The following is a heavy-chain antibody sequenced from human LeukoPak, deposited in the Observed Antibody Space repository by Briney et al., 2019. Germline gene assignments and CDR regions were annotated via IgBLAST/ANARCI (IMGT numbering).Heavy chain of an antibody. CDR3: ARRGPGSRAAFDI. Sequence: GGSLRLSCAASGFTFSSCGMSWVRQTPGKGLEWVSGISGSGGRTYQADSVKGRFTISRDNSKNTLYLQMNSLTAADTAVYYCARRGPGSRAAFDIWGQGTMVTVSS. D-gene: IGHD6-13*01. V-gene: IGHV3-23*01. CDR1: GFTFSSCG. CDR2: ISGSGGRT. J-gene: IGHJ3*02.